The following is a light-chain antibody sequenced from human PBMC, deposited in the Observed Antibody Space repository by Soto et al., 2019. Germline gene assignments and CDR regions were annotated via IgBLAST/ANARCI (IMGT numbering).Light chain of an antibody. CDR3: QQFDDLLLT. CDR1: QDINNY. V-gene: IGKV1-33*01. Sequence: DIRMTQSPSSLSASVGDRVTISCQASQDINNYLNWYQQRPGRAPKLLIYDASILETGVPSRFSGSGSGTHFTLTISGLQPEDVATYYCQQFDDLLLTFGGGTKVEIK. J-gene: IGKJ4*01. CDR2: DAS.